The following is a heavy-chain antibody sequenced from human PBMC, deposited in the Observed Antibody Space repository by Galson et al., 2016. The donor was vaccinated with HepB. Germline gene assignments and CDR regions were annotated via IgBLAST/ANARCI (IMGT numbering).Heavy chain of an antibody. Sequence: SLRLSCAASGFLVSSSFMSWVRQTPGTGLEWVTVMYPRGDTHYSDSVRGRFTISRDNSRNSMSLPMTNLRVGDTAVHFCARWTAYCPRPCCLRDHDYFDPWGQGILVTVSS. CDR3: ARWTAYCPRPCCLRDHDYFDP. CDR2: MYPRGDT. J-gene: IGHJ5*02. V-gene: IGHV3-53*01. CDR1: GFLVSSSF. D-gene: IGHD4-11*01.